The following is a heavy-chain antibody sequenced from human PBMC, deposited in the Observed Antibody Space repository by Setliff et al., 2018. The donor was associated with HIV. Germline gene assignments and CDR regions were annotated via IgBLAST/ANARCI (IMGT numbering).Heavy chain of an antibody. V-gene: IGHV4-59*12. CDR2: IYYSGST. CDR1: GGSISSYY. D-gene: IGHD2-2*01. Sequence: SETLSLTCTVSGGSISSYYWSWIRQPPGKGLEWIGYIYYSGSTNYNPSLKSRVTISVDKPKNQFFLKLSSVTAADTAVYYCARGRRSTSSYYYYYYMHVWGKGTTVTVS. CDR3: ARGRRSTSSYYYYYYMHV. J-gene: IGHJ6*03.